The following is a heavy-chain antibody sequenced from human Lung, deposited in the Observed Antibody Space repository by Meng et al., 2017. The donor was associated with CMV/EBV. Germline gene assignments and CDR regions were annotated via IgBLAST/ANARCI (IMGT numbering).Heavy chain of an antibody. D-gene: IGHD1-26*01. Sequence: QSVQSGAGVKKPGCSVKVSCKASGYTFTGYYMHWVRQAPGQGLEWMGWISAYNGNTNYAQTLQGRLTMTTDTSTSTAYMELRSLRSDDTAVYYCARVEVGITSGDYWGQGTLVTVSS. CDR2: ISAYNGNT. V-gene: IGHV1-18*04. J-gene: IGHJ4*02. CDR3: ARVEVGITSGDY. CDR1: GYTFTGYY.